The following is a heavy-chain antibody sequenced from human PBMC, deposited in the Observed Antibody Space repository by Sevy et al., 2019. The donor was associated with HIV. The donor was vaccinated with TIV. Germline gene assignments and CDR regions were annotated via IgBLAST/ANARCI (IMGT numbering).Heavy chain of an antibody. CDR3: ARAGVSGYDYRKHIDY. Sequence: GGSLRLSCAASGFTFSSYAMHWVRQAPGKGLEWVAVISYDGSNKYYEDSVKGRFTISRDNSKNTLYLQMNSLRAEDTAVYYCARAGVSGYDYRKHIDYWGQGTLVTVSS. CDR1: GFTFSSYA. CDR2: ISYDGSNK. V-gene: IGHV3-30-3*01. J-gene: IGHJ4*02. D-gene: IGHD5-12*01.